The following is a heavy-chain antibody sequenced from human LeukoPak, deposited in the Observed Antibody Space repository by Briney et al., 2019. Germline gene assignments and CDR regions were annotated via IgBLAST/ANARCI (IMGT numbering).Heavy chain of an antibody. CDR2: IYTSGST. Sequence: SETLSLTCTVSGGSISSYYWSWIRQPAGKGLEWIGRIYTSGSTNYNPSLKSRVTMSVDTSKNQFSLKLNSVTAADTAVYYCARGLRYFDWLDYFDYWGQGTLVTVSS. V-gene: IGHV4-4*07. CDR3: ARGLRYFDWLDYFDY. CDR1: GGSISSYY. D-gene: IGHD3-9*01. J-gene: IGHJ4*02.